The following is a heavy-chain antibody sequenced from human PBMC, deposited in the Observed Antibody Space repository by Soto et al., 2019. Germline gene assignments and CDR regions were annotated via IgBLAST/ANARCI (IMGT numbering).Heavy chain of an antibody. D-gene: IGHD2-2*01. CDR3: TRDLQLYRFYYYGMDV. CDR1: GFSISSSD. V-gene: IGHV3-13*01. Sequence: EVQLVESGGGLVQPGGSLKLSCVASGFSISSSDMHWVRQVMGNGLEWVSTLGTSGDTFYSGSDKGRFTISREDAKNSFHLQMINLRAEDPAVYYCTRDLQLYRFYYYGMDVWGKGTAVTVAP. J-gene: IGHJ6*04. CDR2: LGTSGDT.